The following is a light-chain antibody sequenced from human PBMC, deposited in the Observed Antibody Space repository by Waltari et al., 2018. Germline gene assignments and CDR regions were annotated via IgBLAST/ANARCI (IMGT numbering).Light chain of an antibody. Sequence: DIQMTQSPSSLSASVGDRVTITCRASQSISSYLHWYQQKPEKAPQLLIYAASSLQSGVPSRFSGRGSGTDFTLTITSLQPEDFATYYCQQGHSTPRTFGQGTKVEIK. CDR2: AAS. V-gene: IGKV1-39*01. CDR1: QSISSY. J-gene: IGKJ1*01. CDR3: QQGHSTPRT.